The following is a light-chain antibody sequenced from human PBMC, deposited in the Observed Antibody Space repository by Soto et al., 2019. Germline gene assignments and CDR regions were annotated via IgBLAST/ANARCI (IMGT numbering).Light chain of an antibody. V-gene: IGKV3-20*01. J-gene: IGKJ5*01. CDR2: GAS. CDR3: QQYGISPIT. CDR1: QSVSSSF. Sequence: EIVLTQSPGTLSLSPGEGVTLSCRTSQSVSSSFLAWYQQKPGQAPRLLIYGASSRATGIPDRFTGSGSGTDFTLTISRLEPEDFAVFYCQQYGISPITFGQGTRLEIK.